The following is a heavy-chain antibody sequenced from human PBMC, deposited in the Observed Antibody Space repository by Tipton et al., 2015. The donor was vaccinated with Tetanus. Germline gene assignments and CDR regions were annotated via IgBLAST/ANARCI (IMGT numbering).Heavy chain of an antibody. CDR1: GFTFSDFA. CDR3: AKAHHEANYYYYGMDV. CDR2: IGGVDSFT. J-gene: IGHJ6*02. V-gene: IGHV3-23*01. Sequence: SLRLSCAASGFTFSDFAMNWVRQAPGKGLECVSVIGGVDSFTGYADSVKGRFTISRDNSKNTLYLQMNSLRAEDTAVYYCAKAHHEANYYYYGMDVWGQGTTVTVSS.